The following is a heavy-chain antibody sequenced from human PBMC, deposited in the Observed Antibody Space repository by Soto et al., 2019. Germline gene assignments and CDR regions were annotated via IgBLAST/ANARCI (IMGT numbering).Heavy chain of an antibody. Sequence: PSETLSLTCTVSGGSISSYYWSWIRQPPGKGLEWIGYIYYSGSTNYNPSLKSRVTISVDTSKNQFSLKLSSVTAADTAVYYCARDREIAAAGIYYYYGMDVWGQGTTVTVSS. J-gene: IGHJ6*02. CDR2: IYYSGST. CDR3: ARDREIAAAGIYYYYGMDV. D-gene: IGHD6-13*01. CDR1: GGSISSYY. V-gene: IGHV4-59*01.